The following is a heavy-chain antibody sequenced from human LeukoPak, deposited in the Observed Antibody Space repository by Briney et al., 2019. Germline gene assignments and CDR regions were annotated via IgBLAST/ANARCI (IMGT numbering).Heavy chain of an antibody. Sequence: GSLRLSCAASGFTFSSYAMHWVRQAPGKGLEWVAVISYDGSNKYYADSVKGRFTISRDNSKNTLYLQMNSLRAEDTAVYYCARDQRYITMIVVVIGATAGDAFDIWGQGTMVTVSS. CDR2: ISYDGSNK. CDR3: ARDQRYITMIVVVIGATAGDAFDI. D-gene: IGHD3-22*01. CDR1: GFTFSSYA. V-gene: IGHV3-30*04. J-gene: IGHJ3*02.